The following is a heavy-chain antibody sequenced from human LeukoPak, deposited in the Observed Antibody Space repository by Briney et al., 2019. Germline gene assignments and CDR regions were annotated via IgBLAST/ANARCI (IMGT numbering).Heavy chain of an antibody. CDR3: ATQYDFWSPNSLYYFDY. Sequence: ASVKVSCKVSGYTLTELSMHWVRQAPGKGLEWMGGFDPEDGETIYAQKFQGRVTMTEDTSTDTAYMELSSLRSEDTAVYYCATQYDFWSPNSLYYFDYWGQVTLVTVSS. CDR1: GYTLTELS. CDR2: FDPEDGET. J-gene: IGHJ4*02. D-gene: IGHD3-3*01. V-gene: IGHV1-24*01.